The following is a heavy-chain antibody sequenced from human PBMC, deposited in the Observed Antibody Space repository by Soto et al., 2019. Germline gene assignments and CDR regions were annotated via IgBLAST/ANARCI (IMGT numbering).Heavy chain of an antibody. CDR3: AREPIRSYCSDGRCYPRHNYYGMDV. Sequence: GGSLRLSCAASGFTFSNYPMHWVRQAPGKGLEWVAVISYDGSNTYYADSVKGRFTISRDNSKNTLYLQLNSLRGEATAVYYCAREPIRSYCSDGRCYPRHNYYGMDVWGQGTTVTVSS. CDR2: ISYDGSNT. CDR1: GFTFSNYP. D-gene: IGHD2-15*01. J-gene: IGHJ6*02. V-gene: IGHV3-30-3*01.